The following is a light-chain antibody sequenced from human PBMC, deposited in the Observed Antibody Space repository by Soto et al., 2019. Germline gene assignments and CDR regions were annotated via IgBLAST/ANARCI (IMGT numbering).Light chain of an antibody. CDR1: QSVSSN. Sequence: IVMTQSPATLSVSPGERATLSCRASQSVSSNLAWYQQKPGQAPRLLIYGASTRATGIPARFSGSVSGTEFTLTISSLQSEDFVVYYCQQYNNWPPWTFGQGTKVEIE. V-gene: IGKV3-15*01. J-gene: IGKJ1*01. CDR3: QQYNNWPPWT. CDR2: GAS.